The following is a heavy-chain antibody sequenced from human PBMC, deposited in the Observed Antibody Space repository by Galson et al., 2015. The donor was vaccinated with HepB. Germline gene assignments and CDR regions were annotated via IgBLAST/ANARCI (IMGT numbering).Heavy chain of an antibody. CDR1: GGSISSGDYY. CDR2: IYYSGST. CDR3: ASFWAYYYDSSGYAYDAFDI. V-gene: IGHV4-30-4*01. J-gene: IGHJ3*02. D-gene: IGHD3-22*01. Sequence: TLSLTCTVSGGSISSGDYYWSWIRQPPGKGLEWIGYIYYSGSTYYNPSLKSRVTISVDTSKNQFSLKLSSVTAADTAVYYCASFWAYYYDSSGYAYDAFDIWGQGTMVTVSS.